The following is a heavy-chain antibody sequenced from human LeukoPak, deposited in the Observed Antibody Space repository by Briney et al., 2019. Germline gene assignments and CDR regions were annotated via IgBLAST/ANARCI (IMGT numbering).Heavy chain of an antibody. CDR3: ASFTYYYDSSGYYWAAFDI. D-gene: IGHD3-22*01. V-gene: IGHV7-4-1*02. CDR2: INTNTGNP. CDR1: GYTFTSYA. Sequence: ASVKVSCKASGYTFTSYAMNWVRQAPGQGLEWMGWINTNTGNPTYAQGFTGRFVFSLDTSVSTAYLQISSLKAEDTAVYYCASFTYYYDSSGYYWAAFDIWGQGTMVTVSP. J-gene: IGHJ3*02.